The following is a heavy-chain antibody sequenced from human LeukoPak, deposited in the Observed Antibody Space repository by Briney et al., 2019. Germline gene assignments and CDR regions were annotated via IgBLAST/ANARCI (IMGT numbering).Heavy chain of an antibody. J-gene: IGHJ4*02. D-gene: IGHD1-26*01. CDR1: GGSISSYY. CDR2: IYYSGST. V-gene: IGHV4-59*08. Sequence: SETLSLTCTVSGGSISSYYWSWIRQPPGKGLEWIGYIYYSGSTNYNPSLKSRVTISVDTSKNQFSLKLSSVTAADTAVYYCARHVGHSGSYYFDYWGQGTLVTVSS. CDR3: ARHVGHSGSYYFDY.